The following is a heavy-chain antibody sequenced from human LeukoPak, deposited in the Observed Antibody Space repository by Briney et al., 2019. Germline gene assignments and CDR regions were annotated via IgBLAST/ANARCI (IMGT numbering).Heavy chain of an antibody. D-gene: IGHD2-2*01. CDR1: GFTFSSYS. V-gene: IGHV3-21*01. CDR3: ARVVGYCSSTSCENDY. CDR2: ISSGTSYT. J-gene: IGHJ4*02. Sequence: GGSLRLSCAASGFTFSSYSVNWVRQAPGKGLEWVSSISSGTSYTYYADSVKGRFTISRDNAKNSVYLQMNSLRAEDTAVYYCARVVGYCSSTSCENDYWGQGTLVTVSS.